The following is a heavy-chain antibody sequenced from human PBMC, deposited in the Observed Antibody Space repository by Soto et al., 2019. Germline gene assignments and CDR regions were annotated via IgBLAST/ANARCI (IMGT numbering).Heavy chain of an antibody. CDR3: ALTPSARRGFDP. Sequence: GWIRQPPGKGLEWIGSIYYSGSTYYNPSLKSRVTISVDTSKNQFSLKLSSVTAADTAVYYCALTPSARRGFDPWGQGTLVTVSS. J-gene: IGHJ5*02. CDR2: IYYSGST. V-gene: IGHV4-39*01.